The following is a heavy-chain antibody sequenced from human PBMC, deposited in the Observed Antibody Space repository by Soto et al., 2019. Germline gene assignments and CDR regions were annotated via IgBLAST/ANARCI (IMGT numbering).Heavy chain of an antibody. CDR2: IYPGDSDT. CDR1: GYSFTSYW. D-gene: IGHD5-18*01. Sequence: PGESLKISCKGSGYSFTSYWIGWVRQMPGKGLEWMGIIYPGDSDTRYSPSFQGQVTISADKSISTAYLQWSSLEASDTAMYYCARQKGAMVKMAFDGMDVWGQGTTVTVSS. CDR3: ARQKGAMVKMAFDGMDV. V-gene: IGHV5-51*01. J-gene: IGHJ6*02.